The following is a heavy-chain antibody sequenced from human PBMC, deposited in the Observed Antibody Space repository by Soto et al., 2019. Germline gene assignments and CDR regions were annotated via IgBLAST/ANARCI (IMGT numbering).Heavy chain of an antibody. Sequence: GGSLRLSCATSGFTFNTYPMTWVRQAPGKGLEWVSAISGSGGSTYYADSVKGRFTISRDNSKDTLYLQMNSLRAEDTAVYYCAKLDSSGGGYYYGMDVWGQGTTVTVS. CDR3: AKLDSSGGGYYYGMDV. D-gene: IGHD6-19*01. CDR2: ISGSGGST. CDR1: GFTFNTYP. V-gene: IGHV3-23*01. J-gene: IGHJ6*02.